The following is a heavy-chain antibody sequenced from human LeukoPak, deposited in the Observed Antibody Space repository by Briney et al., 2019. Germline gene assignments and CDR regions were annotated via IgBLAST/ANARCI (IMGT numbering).Heavy chain of an antibody. CDR1: GFMFSGYW. J-gene: IGHJ5*02. V-gene: IGHV3-7*01. CDR3: ARGPIGSNWLDP. CDR2: MNLDGSEK. D-gene: IGHD5/OR15-5a*01. Sequence: PGGSLRLSCAASGFMFSGYWMSWVRQSPGKGLEWVAYMNLDGSEKYYVDSVKGRFTISRDNAKNSLYLQMNSLRAEDTAVYYCARGPIGSNWLDPWGQGTLVTVSS.